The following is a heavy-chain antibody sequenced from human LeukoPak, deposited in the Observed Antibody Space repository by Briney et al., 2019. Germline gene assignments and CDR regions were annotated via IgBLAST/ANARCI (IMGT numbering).Heavy chain of an antibody. J-gene: IGHJ6*03. CDR3: ARDRHEKYSSSWGYYMDV. V-gene: IGHV1-69*06. CDR1: GGTFSSYA. D-gene: IGHD6-13*01. Sequence: SVKVSCKASGGTFSSYAISWVPQAPGPGLELIGGTIPIFGTANYAQKFQGRVTITADKSTSTAYMELSSLRSEDTAVYYCARDRHEKYSSSWGYYMDVWGKGTTVTISS. CDR2: TIPIFGTA.